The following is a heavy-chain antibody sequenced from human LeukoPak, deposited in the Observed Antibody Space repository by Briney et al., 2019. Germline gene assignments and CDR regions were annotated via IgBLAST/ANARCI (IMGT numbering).Heavy chain of an antibody. CDR2: ISSSSSYI. D-gene: IGHD6-6*01. CDR3: ARGGTYSSSPRYFQH. Sequence: GGSLRLSCAASGFTFSSYSMNWVRQAPGKGLEWVPSISSSSSYIYYADSVKGRSTISRDNAKNSLYLQMNSLRAEDTAVYYCARGGTYSSSPRYFQHWGQGTLVTVSS. CDR1: GFTFSSYS. J-gene: IGHJ1*01. V-gene: IGHV3-21*01.